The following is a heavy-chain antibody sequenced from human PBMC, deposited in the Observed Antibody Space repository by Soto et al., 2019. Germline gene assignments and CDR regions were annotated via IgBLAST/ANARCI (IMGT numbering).Heavy chain of an antibody. V-gene: IGHV4-59*01. CDR3: AIGFIPAAPYSFDS. J-gene: IGHJ5*01. D-gene: IGHD6-13*01. Sequence: SETLSLTCTVSGGSISSYYWSWIRQPPGKGLEWIGYIYYSGSTNYNPSLKSRVTISVDTSKNQFSLKLSSVTAADTAVYYCAIGFIPAAPYSFDSWGQGPLVTVSS. CDR1: GGSISSYY. CDR2: IYYSGST.